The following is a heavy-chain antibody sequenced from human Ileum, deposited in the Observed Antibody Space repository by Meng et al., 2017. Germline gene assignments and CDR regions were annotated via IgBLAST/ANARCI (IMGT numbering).Heavy chain of an antibody. D-gene: IGHD4/OR15-4a*01. CDR3: SRGVMTIADD. Sequence: QGQLQESGPGLVRPSETLSLTCTVSGGSVSSGPYYWTWIRQPPGKGLEWVGYIYDSGSTNYSPSLKSRVTISVDTSKNQFSLKLNSVTAADTAVYYCSRGVMTIADDWGQGTLVTVSS. J-gene: IGHJ4*02. V-gene: IGHV4-61*01. CDR1: GGSVSSGPYY. CDR2: IYDSGST.